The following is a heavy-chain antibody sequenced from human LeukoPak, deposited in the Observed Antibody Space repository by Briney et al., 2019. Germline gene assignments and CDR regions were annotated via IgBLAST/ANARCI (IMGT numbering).Heavy chain of an antibody. Sequence: KPSETLSLTCAVYGGSFSGYYWSWIRQPPGKGLGWIGEINHSGSTNYNPSLKSRVTISVDTSKNQFSLKLSSVTAADTAVYYCARESGLNCSSTSCYVDYWGQGTLVTVSS. J-gene: IGHJ4*02. CDR3: ARESGLNCSSTSCYVDY. CDR2: INHSGST. CDR1: GGSFSGYY. V-gene: IGHV4-34*01. D-gene: IGHD2-2*01.